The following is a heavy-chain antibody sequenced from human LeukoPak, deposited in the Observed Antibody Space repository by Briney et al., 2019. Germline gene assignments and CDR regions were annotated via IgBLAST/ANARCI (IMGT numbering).Heavy chain of an antibody. Sequence: SETLSLTCTVSSGSISSGGYYGSWIRQHPGKGLEWIGYIYYSGSTYYNPCLKSRVTISVDTSKNQFSLKLSSVTAADTAVYYCARLTYYYDNSGYYANWFDPWGQGTLVTVSS. D-gene: IGHD3-22*01. CDR3: ARLTYYYDNSGYYANWFDP. CDR2: IYYSGST. CDR1: SGSISSGGYY. J-gene: IGHJ5*02. V-gene: IGHV4-31*03.